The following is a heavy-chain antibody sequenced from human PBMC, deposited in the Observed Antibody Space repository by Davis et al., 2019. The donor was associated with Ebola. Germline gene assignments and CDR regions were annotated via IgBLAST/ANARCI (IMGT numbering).Heavy chain of an antibody. Sequence: PGGSLRLSCAASGFIFSDYWMNWVRQTPGKGLVWVSRITNDGTRTSYADSVQGRFTISRDNAKNTLFLQLNSLRVDDTAVYFCARDGPNYDVDYWGQGTLVTVSA. J-gene: IGHJ4*02. V-gene: IGHV3-74*01. CDR3: ARDGPNYDVDY. D-gene: IGHD3-22*01. CDR1: GFIFSDYW. CDR2: ITNDGTRT.